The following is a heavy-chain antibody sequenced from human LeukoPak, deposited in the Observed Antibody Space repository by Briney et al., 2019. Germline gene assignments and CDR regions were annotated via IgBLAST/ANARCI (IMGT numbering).Heavy chain of an antibody. Sequence: SETLSLTCAVYGGSFSGYYWSWIRQPPGKGLEWIGEINHSGSTNYNPSLKSRVTISADTSKNQFSLKLSSVTAADTAVYYCASAGYSSSWSRRYYFDYWGQGTLVTVSS. V-gene: IGHV4-34*01. CDR2: INHSGST. CDR3: ASAGYSSSWSRRYYFDY. CDR1: GGSFSGYY. J-gene: IGHJ4*02. D-gene: IGHD6-13*01.